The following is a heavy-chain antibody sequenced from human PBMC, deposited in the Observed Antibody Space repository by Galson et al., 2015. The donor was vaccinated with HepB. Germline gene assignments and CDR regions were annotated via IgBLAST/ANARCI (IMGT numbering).Heavy chain of an antibody. CDR2: IVVGSGNT. D-gene: IGHD3-22*01. J-gene: IGHJ4*02. CDR3: AVHSDYYDSSGYYRDY. CDR1: GFTFTSSA. V-gene: IGHV1-58*02. Sequence: SVKVSCKASGFTFTSSAMQWVRQARGQRLEWIGWIVVGSGNTNYAQKFQERVTITRDMSTSTAYMGLSSLRSEETAVDYCAVHSDYYDSSGYYRDYWRQGTLVTVSS.